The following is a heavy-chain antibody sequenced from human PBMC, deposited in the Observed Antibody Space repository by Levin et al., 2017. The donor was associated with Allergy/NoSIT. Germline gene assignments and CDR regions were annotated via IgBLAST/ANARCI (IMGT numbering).Heavy chain of an antibody. J-gene: IGHJ4*02. CDR3: ANFEGLL. CDR1: GITFDNYA. Sequence: PGGSLRLSCAASGITFDNYAMHWVRQPPGKGLEWLGGISWNSANIAYADSVKGRFTISRDNAKNSLHLQMNNLRPEDTAFYYCANFEGLLWGQGTLVTVSS. CDR2: ISWNSANI. V-gene: IGHV3-9*01.